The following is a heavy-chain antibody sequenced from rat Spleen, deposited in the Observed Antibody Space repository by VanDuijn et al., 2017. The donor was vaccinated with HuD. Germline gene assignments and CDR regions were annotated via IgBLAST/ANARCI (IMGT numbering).Heavy chain of an antibody. D-gene: IGHD1-2*01. CDR1: GFTFSNYG. CDR2: ISYDGSST. J-gene: IGHJ2*01. Sequence: EVQLVESGGGLVQPGRSLKLSCAASGFTFSNYGMAWVRQAPTKGLEWVATISYDGSSTYYRDSVKGRFTISRDNAKSTLYLQMDSLRSEDTATYYCARGGSYRDYWGQGVMVTVSS. V-gene: IGHV5-29*01. CDR3: ARGGSYRDY.